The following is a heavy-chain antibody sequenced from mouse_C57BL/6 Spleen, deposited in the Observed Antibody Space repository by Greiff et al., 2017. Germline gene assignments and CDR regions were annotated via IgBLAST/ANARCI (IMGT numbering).Heavy chain of an antibody. CDR1: GYTFTSYW. CDR3: ARAPFITTVVGDFDV. D-gene: IGHD1-1*01. Sequence: QVQLQQPGAELVMPGASVKLSCKASGYTFTSYWMHWVKQRPGQGLEWIGEIDPSDSYPNYNQKFKGKSTWTVDKSSSTAYMQLSSLTSEDSAVYYCARAPFITTVVGDFDVWGTGTTVTVSS. CDR2: IDPSDSYP. J-gene: IGHJ1*03. V-gene: IGHV1-69*01.